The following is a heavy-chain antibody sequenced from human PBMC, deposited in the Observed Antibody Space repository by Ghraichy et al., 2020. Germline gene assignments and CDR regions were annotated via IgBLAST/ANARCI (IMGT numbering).Heavy chain of an antibody. CDR1: GGSFSGYY. Sequence: SETLSLTCAVYGGSFSGYYWSWIRQPPGKGLEWIGEINHSGSTNYNPSLKSRVTISVDTSKNQFSLKLSSVTAADTAVYYCGVGSFHYDSSGVYWGQGTLVTVSS. V-gene: IGHV4-34*01. J-gene: IGHJ4*02. CDR3: GVGSFHYDSSGVY. CDR2: INHSGST. D-gene: IGHD3-22*01.